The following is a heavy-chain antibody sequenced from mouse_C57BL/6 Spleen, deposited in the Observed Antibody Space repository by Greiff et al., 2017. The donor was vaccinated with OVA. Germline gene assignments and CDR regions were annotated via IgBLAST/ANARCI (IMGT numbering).Heavy chain of an antibody. V-gene: IGHV1-85*01. CDR2: IYPTDGST. J-gene: IGHJ3*01. CDR1: GYTFTSYD. CDR3: ARVGVRDYDGAWFAY. D-gene: IGHD2-4*01. Sequence: VKLMESGPELVKPGASVKLSCKASGYTFTSYDINWVKQRPGQGLEWIGWIYPTDGSTKYNEKFKGKATLTVDTSSSTAYMELHSLTSEDSAVYFCARVGVRDYDGAWFAYWGQGTLVTVSA.